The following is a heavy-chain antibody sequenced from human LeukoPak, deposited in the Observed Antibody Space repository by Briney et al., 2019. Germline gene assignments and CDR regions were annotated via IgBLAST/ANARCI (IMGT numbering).Heavy chain of an antibody. CDR2: INQDGSEQ. CDR1: GFTFSSYS. Sequence: PGGSLRLSCAASGFTFSSYSMNWVRQAPGKGLEWVANINQDGSEQYYVDSVKGRFTISRDNAKNSLYLQMNSLRAEDTAVYYCAKEIYGDSTGGRFQHWGQGTLVTVSS. J-gene: IGHJ1*01. V-gene: IGHV3-7*03. CDR3: AKEIYGDSTGGRFQH. D-gene: IGHD4-17*01.